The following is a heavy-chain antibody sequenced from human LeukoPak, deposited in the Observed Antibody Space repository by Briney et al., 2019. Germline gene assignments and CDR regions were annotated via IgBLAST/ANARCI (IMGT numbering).Heavy chain of an antibody. CDR3: ARGSMGIAAAGTDY. V-gene: IGHV3-48*03. CDR1: GFTFSSYE. D-gene: IGHD6-13*01. Sequence: GGSLRLSCAASGFTFSSYEMNWVRQAPGKGLEWVSYISSSGSTIYYADSVKGRFTISSDNAKNSLYLQMNSLRAEDTAVYYCARGSMGIAAAGTDYWGQGTLVTVSS. CDR2: ISSSGSTI. J-gene: IGHJ4*02.